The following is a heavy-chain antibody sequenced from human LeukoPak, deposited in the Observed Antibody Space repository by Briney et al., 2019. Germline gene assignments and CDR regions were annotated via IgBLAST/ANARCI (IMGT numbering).Heavy chain of an antibody. CDR3: ARGGGDHAFDI. CDR2: INSDGTNT. J-gene: IGHJ3*02. Sequence: GGSLRLSCAASGFTFSSYWMHWVRQAPGKGLVWVSRINSDGTNTIYADSVKGRFTTSRDNAKNTLYLKLRSLRAEDTAVYDWARGGGDHAFDIWGQGTMVTVSS. V-gene: IGHV3-74*01. CDR1: GFTFSSYW. D-gene: IGHD3-16*01.